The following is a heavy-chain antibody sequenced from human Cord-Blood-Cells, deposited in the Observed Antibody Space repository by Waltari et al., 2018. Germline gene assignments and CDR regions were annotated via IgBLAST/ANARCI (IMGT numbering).Heavy chain of an antibody. D-gene: IGHD6-13*01. CDR3: ARRSSSSWFDY. J-gene: IGHJ4*02. CDR2: IYYSGST. V-gene: IGHV4-39*01. CDR1: GGSISSSSYY. Sequence: QLQLQESGPGLVKPSETLSLTCTVSGGSISSSSYYWGWIRQPPGKGLEWIGSIYYSGSTYYNPSRKSRVTISVDTSKNQFSLKPSSVTAADTAVYYCARRSSSSWFDYWGQGTLVTVSS.